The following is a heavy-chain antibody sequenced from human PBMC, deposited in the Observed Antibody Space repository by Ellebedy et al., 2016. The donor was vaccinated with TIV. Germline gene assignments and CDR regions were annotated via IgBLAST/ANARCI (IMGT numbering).Heavy chain of an antibody. CDR1: GFTFSNYW. J-gene: IGHJ4*02. CDR3: AKAQTTFGSAGSYYDHRFDC. Sequence: GGSLRLXCAASGFTFSNYWMHWVRQAPGKGLVWVSSISIDERSTSYADSVKGRFTISRDKSRNTLYLQMNSLGADDTAVYFCAKAQTTFGSAGSYYDHRFDCWGQGSLVTVSS. V-gene: IGHV3-74*01. D-gene: IGHD3-10*01. CDR2: ISIDERST.